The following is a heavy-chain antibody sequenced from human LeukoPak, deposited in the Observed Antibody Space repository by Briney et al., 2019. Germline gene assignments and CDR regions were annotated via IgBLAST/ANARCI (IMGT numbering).Heavy chain of an antibody. CDR3: ASGREGYNTAFGY. CDR1: GFSFRSYA. V-gene: IGHV3-23*05. J-gene: IGHJ4*02. Sequence: PGGSLRLSCEASGFSFRSYAMNWVRQAPGRGLEWVASINRSGNSPYYADFVQGRFTITRDNSKSTLYLEMNSLRAEDTAVYYCASGREGYNTAFGYWGQGTLLTVSS. D-gene: IGHD5-24*01. CDR2: INRSGNSP.